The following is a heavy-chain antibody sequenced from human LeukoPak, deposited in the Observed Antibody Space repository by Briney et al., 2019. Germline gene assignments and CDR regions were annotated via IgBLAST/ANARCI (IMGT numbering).Heavy chain of an antibody. CDR2: IYYSGST. Sequence: SETLSLTCTVSGGSIRSYYWSWIRQPPGKGLEWIGYIYYSGSTNYNPSLKSRVTISVDASKNQFSLKLSSVTAADTAVYYCARVDGGSYQDFDYWGQGTLVTVSS. V-gene: IGHV4-59*01. CDR3: ARVDGGSYQDFDY. D-gene: IGHD1-26*01. J-gene: IGHJ4*02. CDR1: GGSIRSYY.